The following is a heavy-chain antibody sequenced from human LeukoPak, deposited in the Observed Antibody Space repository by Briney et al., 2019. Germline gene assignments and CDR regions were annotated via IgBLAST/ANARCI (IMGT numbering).Heavy chain of an antibody. D-gene: IGHD2-2*01. Sequence: PGGSLRLSCAASGFTFSSYSMNWVRQAPGKGLEWVSYISSSGSTKNYADSVKGRFTISRDNAENSLSLQMNSLRAEDTAVYYCARRYCSSTSCILDYWGQGTLVTVSS. CDR1: GFTFSSYS. CDR3: ARRYCSSTSCILDY. CDR2: ISSSGSTK. J-gene: IGHJ4*02. V-gene: IGHV3-48*04.